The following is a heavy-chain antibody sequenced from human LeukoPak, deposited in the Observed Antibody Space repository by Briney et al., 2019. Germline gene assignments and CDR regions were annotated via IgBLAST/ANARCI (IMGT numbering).Heavy chain of an antibody. V-gene: IGHV4-39*01. CDR3: ARRCSSISYYYGIDV. Sequence: PSETLSLTCTVSGGSISSSSYDWGWIRQPPGKGLEWIGSIYYSGSTYYNPSLKSRVTISVDTSKNQFSLKLSSVTAADTAVYYCARRCSSISYYYGIDVWGQGTTVTVSS. CDR1: GGSISSSSYD. D-gene: IGHD2-2*01. CDR2: IYYSGST. J-gene: IGHJ6*02.